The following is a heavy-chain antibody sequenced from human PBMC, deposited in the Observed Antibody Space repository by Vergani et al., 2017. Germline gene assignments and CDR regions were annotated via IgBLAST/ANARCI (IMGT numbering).Heavy chain of an antibody. V-gene: IGHV4-34*01. J-gene: IGHJ5*02. CDR2: INHSGST. Sequence: QVQLQQWGAGLLKPSETLSLTCAVYGGSFSGYYWSWIRQPPGKGLEWIGEINHSGSTNYNPSLKSRVTISVDTSKNQFSLKLSSVTAEDTAVYYCARDSPWYYDSSGYNWFDPWGQGTLVTVSS. D-gene: IGHD3-22*01. CDR1: GGSFSGYY. CDR3: ARDSPWYYDSSGYNWFDP.